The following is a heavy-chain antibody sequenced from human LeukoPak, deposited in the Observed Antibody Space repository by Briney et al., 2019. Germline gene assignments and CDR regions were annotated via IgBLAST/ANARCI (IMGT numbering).Heavy chain of an antibody. D-gene: IGHD2-15*01. Sequence: GGSLRLSCAASGFTFSGSAMSWVRQAPGEGLEWVSLISYSGANSYYTDSVRGRFTISRDNSKDTLFLQMNSLRAEDTAVYYCARETQYCSGGSCYQDYWGQGTLVTVSS. CDR1: GFTFSGSA. CDR3: ARETQYCSGGSCYQDY. V-gene: IGHV3-23*01. CDR2: ISYSGANS. J-gene: IGHJ4*02.